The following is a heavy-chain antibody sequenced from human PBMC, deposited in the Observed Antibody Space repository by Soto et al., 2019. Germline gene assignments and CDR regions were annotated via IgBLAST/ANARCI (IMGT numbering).Heavy chain of an antibody. J-gene: IGHJ6*02. D-gene: IGHD2-15*01. V-gene: IGHV3-33*01. CDR3: ARERSLGIYYYYGMDV. CDR2: IWYDGSNK. Sequence: QVQLVESGGGVVQPGRSLRLSCAASGFTFSTYAMHWVRQAPGKGLEWVAVIWYDGSNKFYADSVKGRFTISRDNSKNTLYLQMNSLRAEDTAVCYCARERSLGIYYYYGMDVWGQGTTVTVSS. CDR1: GFTFSTYA.